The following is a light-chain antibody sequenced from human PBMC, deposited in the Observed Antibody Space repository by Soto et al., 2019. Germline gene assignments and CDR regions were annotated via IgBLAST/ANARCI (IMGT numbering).Light chain of an antibody. CDR3: QVWDMSSDQPNV. CDR2: DDS. J-gene: IGLJ1*01. Sequence: SYELTQPPSVSVAPGQTARITGGGNNIGSKSVQWYQQKPGQAPVLVVYDDSDRPSGIPERFSGSNAGNTATLTISRVEGGDEADYSCQVWDMSSDQPNVFGTGTKLTVL. CDR1: NIGSKS. V-gene: IGLV3-21*02.